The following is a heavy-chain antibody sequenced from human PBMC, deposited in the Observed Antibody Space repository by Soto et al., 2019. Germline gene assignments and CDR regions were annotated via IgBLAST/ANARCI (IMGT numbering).Heavy chain of an antibody. CDR2: LCDVDGS. V-gene: IGHV3-53*01. CDR1: GLTISGKKY. D-gene: IGHD1-1*01. J-gene: IGHJ3*01. CDR3: ATWHEREHAYDV. Sequence: DVQLVESGGGVIQPGESLRLCCSAFGLTISGKKYVAWVRQAPGQGLEWVCALCDVDGSFYADSVKGRFTTSSDSSKTTVYIPMNDLRPDDTAVYYCATWHEREHAYDVWGQGTTVTVSS.